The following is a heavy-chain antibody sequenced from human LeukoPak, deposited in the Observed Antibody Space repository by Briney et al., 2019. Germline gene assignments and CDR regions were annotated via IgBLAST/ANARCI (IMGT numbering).Heavy chain of an antibody. CDR3: TTGGIQLERRHYYYYYMDV. Sequence: GGSLRLSCAASGFTFSNAWMSWVRQAPGKGLEWVGRIKSKTDGGTTDYAAPVKGRFTISRDDSKNTLYLQMNSLKTEDTAVYYCTTGGIQLERRHYYYYYMDVWGKGTTVTVSS. V-gene: IGHV3-15*01. CDR2: IKSKTDGGTT. CDR1: GFTFSNAW. J-gene: IGHJ6*03. D-gene: IGHD1-1*01.